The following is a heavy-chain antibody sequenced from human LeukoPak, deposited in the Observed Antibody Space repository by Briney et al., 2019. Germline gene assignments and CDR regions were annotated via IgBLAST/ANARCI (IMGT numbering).Heavy chain of an antibody. V-gene: IGHV4-34*01. J-gene: IGHJ5*02. CDR1: GGSFSGYY. D-gene: IGHD3-10*01. CDR3: ARGKRYHYGSGSLFDP. Sequence: PSETLSLTCAVYGGSFSGYYWSWIRQPPGKGLEWIGEINHSGSTNYNPSLKSRVTISVDTSKNQFSLKLSSVTAADTAVYYCARGKRYHYGSGSLFDPWGQGTLVTVSS. CDR2: INHSGST.